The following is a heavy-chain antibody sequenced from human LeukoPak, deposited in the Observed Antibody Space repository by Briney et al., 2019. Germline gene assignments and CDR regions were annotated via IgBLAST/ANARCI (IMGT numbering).Heavy chain of an antibody. CDR2: IYYSGST. CDR1: GGSISSSSYY. D-gene: IGHD2-15*01. V-gene: IGHV4-39*07. J-gene: IGHJ4*02. Sequence: SETLSLTCTVSGGSISSSSYYWGWIRQPPGKGLEWIGSIYYSGSTDYNPSLKSRVTISVDTSKNQFSLKLSSVTAADTAVYYCARVAARTVDYWGQGTLVTVSS. CDR3: ARVAARTVDY.